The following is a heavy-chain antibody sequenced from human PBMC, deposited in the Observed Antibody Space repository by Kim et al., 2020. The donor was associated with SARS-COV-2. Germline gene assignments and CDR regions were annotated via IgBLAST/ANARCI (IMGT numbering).Heavy chain of an antibody. CDR3: AKDFRVVVMSPLDY. CDR2: ISGSGGST. CDR1: GFTFSSYA. J-gene: IGHJ4*02. Sequence: GGSLRLSCAASGFTFSSYAMSWVRQAPGKGMEWVSAISGSGGSTYYADSVKGRFTISRDNSKITLYLQMNSLRAEDTAVYYCAKDFRVVVMSPLDYWGQGTLVTVSS. D-gene: IGHD3-22*01. V-gene: IGHV3-23*01.